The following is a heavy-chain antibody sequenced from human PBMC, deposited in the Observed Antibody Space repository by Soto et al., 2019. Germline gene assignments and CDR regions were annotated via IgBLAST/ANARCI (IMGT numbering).Heavy chain of an antibody. D-gene: IGHD6-19*01. V-gene: IGHV4-59*01. CDR2: IYYSGST. CDR1: GGSISSYY. J-gene: IGHJ4*02. Sequence: SETLSLTCTVSGGSISSYYWSWIRQPPGKGLEWIGYIYYSGSTNYNPSLKSRVTVSVDTSKNQFSLKLSSVTAADTAVYYCARARAGTPKQYYFDYWGQGTLVTVSS. CDR3: ARARAGTPKQYYFDY.